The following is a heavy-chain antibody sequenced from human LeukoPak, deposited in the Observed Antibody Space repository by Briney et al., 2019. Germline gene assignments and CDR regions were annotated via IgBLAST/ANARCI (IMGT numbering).Heavy chain of an antibody. D-gene: IGHD6-19*01. J-gene: IGHJ4*02. CDR2: IIPILGIA. V-gene: IGHV1-69*04. CDR1: GGTFSSYA. Sequence: SVKVSCKASGGTFSSYAISWVRQAPGQGLEWVGRIIPILGIANYAQKFQGRVTITADKSTSTAYMELSSLRSEDTAVYYCARDFDSSGWYIDYWGQGTLVTVSS. CDR3: ARDFDSSGWYIDY.